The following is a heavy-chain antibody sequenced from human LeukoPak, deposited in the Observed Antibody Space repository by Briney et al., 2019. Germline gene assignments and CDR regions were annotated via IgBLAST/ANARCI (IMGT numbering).Heavy chain of an antibody. Sequence: PGGSLRLSCAASGFTFSVSAMHWVRQASGKGLEWVGRIRSKANSYATVYAASVNGRFTISRDDSKNTAYLQMNSLKTEDTAVYYCTGEATSPDYWGQGTLVTVSS. J-gene: IGHJ4*02. V-gene: IGHV3-73*01. CDR3: TGEATSPDY. D-gene: IGHD5-12*01. CDR1: GFTFSVSA. CDR2: IRSKANSYAT.